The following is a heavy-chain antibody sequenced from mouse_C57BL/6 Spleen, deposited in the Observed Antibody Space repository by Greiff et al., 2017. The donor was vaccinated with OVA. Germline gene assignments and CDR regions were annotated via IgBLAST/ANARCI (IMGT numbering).Heavy chain of an antibody. CDR2: ISNGGGST. Sequence: EVQLVESGGGLVQPGGSLKLSCAASGFTFSDYYMYWVRQTPEKRLEWVAYISNGGGSTYYPDTVKGRFTISRDNAKNTLYLQMSRLKSEDTAMYYCARRRYDGYAMDYWGQGTSVTGSS. CDR3: ARRRYDGYAMDY. V-gene: IGHV5-12*01. CDR1: GFTFSDYY. J-gene: IGHJ4*01. D-gene: IGHD2-3*01.